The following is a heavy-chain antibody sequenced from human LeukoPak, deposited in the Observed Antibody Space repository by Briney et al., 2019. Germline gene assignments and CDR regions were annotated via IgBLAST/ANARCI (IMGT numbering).Heavy chain of an antibody. Sequence: SETLSLTCTVSGGSISSYYWSWIRQPAGKGLEWIGRIYTSGSTNYNPSLKSRVTMSVATSKNHFSLKLSSVTAADTAVYYCARDVQWGAWFDPWGQGTLVTVSS. CDR1: GGSISSYY. CDR3: ARDVQWGAWFDP. CDR2: IYTSGST. V-gene: IGHV4-4*07. J-gene: IGHJ5*02. D-gene: IGHD1-26*01.